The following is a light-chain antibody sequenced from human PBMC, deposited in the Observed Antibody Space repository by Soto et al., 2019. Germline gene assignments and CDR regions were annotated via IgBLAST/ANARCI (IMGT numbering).Light chain of an antibody. J-gene: IGLJ3*02. CDR3: SSYTSSSPRV. Sequence: QSALTQPASVSGSPGQSITISCTGTSSDVGGYNYVSWYQQHPGKAPKLMIYEVSNRPSGVSNRFSGSKSGNTASLTISGLQAEDVADYYCSSYTSSSPRVFGGGTQLTVL. CDR1: SSDVGGYNY. CDR2: EVS. V-gene: IGLV2-14*01.